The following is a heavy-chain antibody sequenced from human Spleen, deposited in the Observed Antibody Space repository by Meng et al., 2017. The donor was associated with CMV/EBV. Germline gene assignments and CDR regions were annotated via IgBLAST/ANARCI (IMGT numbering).Heavy chain of an antibody. CDR2: IYYSGST. J-gene: IGHJ4*03. V-gene: IGHV4-39*07. CDR1: GGSISGSSYY. Sequence: SETLSLTCTVSGGSISGSSYYWNWIRQPPGKGLEWIGGIYYSGSTYNNPSLESRVTISVDTSKNQFSLRLTSVTAADTAVYYCAKDKGGYSGSYYRYFDYWGQGTTVTVSS. CDR3: AKDKGGYSGSYYRYFDY. D-gene: IGHD3-10*01.